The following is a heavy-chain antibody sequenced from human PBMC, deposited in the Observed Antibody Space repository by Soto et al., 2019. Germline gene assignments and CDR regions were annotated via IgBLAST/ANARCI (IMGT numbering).Heavy chain of an antibody. Sequence: EVQLVESGGGLVQPGGSLRLSCAASGFTFSDHYMDWVRQAPGKGLEWVGRTRNKANSYTTEYAASVKGRFTISRDDSKNSLYLQMNSLKTEDTAVYYCAKGILVKPPGTRTFDIWGQGTMVIVSS. CDR1: GFTFSDHY. J-gene: IGHJ3*02. V-gene: IGHV3-72*01. D-gene: IGHD6-13*01. CDR2: TRNKANSYTT. CDR3: AKGILVKPPGTRTFDI.